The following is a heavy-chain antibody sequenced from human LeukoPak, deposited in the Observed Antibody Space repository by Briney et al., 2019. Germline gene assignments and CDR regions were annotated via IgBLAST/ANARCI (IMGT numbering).Heavy chain of an antibody. CDR1: GFIFSNFW. D-gene: IGHD5-12*01. V-gene: IGHV3-74*01. CDR3: AKGKDSGYDFAFDY. Sequence: GGSLRLSCAASGFIFSNFWMYWVRQAPGKGLVWVSRISGEGSSTTYADSVKGRFTISRDNAKNMVYLQMNSLRAEDTAIYYCAKGKDSGYDFAFDYWGQGTLVTVSS. CDR2: ISGEGSST. J-gene: IGHJ4*02.